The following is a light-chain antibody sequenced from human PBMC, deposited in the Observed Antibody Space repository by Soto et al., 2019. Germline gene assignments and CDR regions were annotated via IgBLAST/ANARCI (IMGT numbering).Light chain of an antibody. Sequence: DIQMTQSPSTLSASVGDRVSITCRASQRIGSWLTWYQQKPGKVPKLLIYDASHLTSGVPSRFSGSGSGTEFTLSISSLQPDDFETYYCQHYYNYPYMFGQGTKVHIK. V-gene: IGKV1-5*01. J-gene: IGKJ1*01. CDR1: QRIGSW. CDR2: DAS. CDR3: QHYYNYPYM.